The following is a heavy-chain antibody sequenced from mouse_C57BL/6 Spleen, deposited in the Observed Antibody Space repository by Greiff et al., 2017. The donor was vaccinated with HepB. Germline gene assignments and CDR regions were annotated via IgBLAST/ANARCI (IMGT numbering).Heavy chain of an antibody. V-gene: IGHV1-74*01. J-gene: IGHJ2*01. CDR1: GYTFTSYW. Sequence: QVQLQQPGAELVKPGASVKVSCKASGYTFTSYWMHWVKQRPGQGLEWIGRIHPADSDTNYNQKFKGKATVTAEKSSSTAYMQLSSLTSEDSAVYICAMAGYSKYENMDYWGQGTTLTVSS. CDR3: AMAGYSKYENMDY. D-gene: IGHD2-5*01. CDR2: IHPADSDT.